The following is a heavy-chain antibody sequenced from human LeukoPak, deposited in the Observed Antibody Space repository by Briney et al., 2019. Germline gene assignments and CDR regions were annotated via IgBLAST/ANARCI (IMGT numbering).Heavy chain of an antibody. CDR2: ISAYNGNT. CDR1: GGTFSSYA. J-gene: IGHJ4*02. Sequence: ASVKVSCKASGGTFSSYAISWVRQAPGQGLEWMGWISAYNGNTKYAQKLQGRVTMTTDTSTSTAYMELRSPRSDDTAVYYCARVMNYDILDWGQGTLVTVSS. V-gene: IGHV1-18*01. CDR3: ARVMNYDILD. D-gene: IGHD3-9*01.